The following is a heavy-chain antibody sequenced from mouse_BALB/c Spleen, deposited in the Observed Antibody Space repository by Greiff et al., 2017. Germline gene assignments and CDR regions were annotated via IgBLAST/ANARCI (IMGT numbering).Heavy chain of an antibody. J-gene: IGHJ3*01. D-gene: IGHD2-4*01. CDR1: GFDIKGNY. CDR3: TRDEYESAWFDY. Sequence: VQLQQSGAELVKPGASVKLSCTASGFDIKGNYMHWGKQRLEQGLEWIGRIEPANGNTKYDPKFQGKATITADTSSNTAYLQISSLTSEDTAVYYCTRDEYESAWFDYWGQGTPVTVSA. CDR2: IEPANGNT. V-gene: IGHV14-3*02.